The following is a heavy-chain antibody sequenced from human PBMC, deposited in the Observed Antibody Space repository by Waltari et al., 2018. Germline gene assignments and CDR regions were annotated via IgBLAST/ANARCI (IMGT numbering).Heavy chain of an antibody. CDR3: ARGPRSTVTDWYFDL. V-gene: IGHV4-39*07. D-gene: IGHD4-4*01. CDR2: IYYSGST. CDR1: GGSISSSSYY. Sequence: QLQLQESGPGLVKPSETLSLTCTVSGGSISSSSYYWGWIRQPPGKGLEWIGSIYYSGSTYYNPSLKSRVTISVDTSKNQFSLKLSSVTAADTAVYYCARGPRSTVTDWYFDLWGRGTLVTVSS. J-gene: IGHJ2*01.